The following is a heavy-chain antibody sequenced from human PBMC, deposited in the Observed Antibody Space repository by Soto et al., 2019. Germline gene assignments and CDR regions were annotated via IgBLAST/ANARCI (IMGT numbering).Heavy chain of an antibody. CDR3: ARRYRGYGDY. Sequence: QVQLQESGPGLVKPSETLSLTCTVSGGSITSYYWSWIRQPPGKGLEWIGYIYFSGSANYNPSLKSRVTISVDTSKNQFSRKLSSVTAADTAVYYCARRYRGYGDYWGQGTLVTVSS. CDR1: GGSITSYY. CDR2: IYFSGSA. J-gene: IGHJ4*02. D-gene: IGHD5-12*01. V-gene: IGHV4-59*08.